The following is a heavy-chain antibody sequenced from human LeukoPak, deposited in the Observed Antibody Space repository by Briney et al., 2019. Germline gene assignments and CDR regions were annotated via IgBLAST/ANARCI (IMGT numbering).Heavy chain of an antibody. CDR1: GYTFTSYY. V-gene: IGHV1-46*01. D-gene: IGHD3-3*01. CDR3: ARDRHVEYYDFWSGYYVFDY. CDR2: INPSGGST. Sequence: ASVKVSCKASGYTFTSYYMHWVRQAPGQGLEWVGIINPSGGSTSYAQKFQGRVTMTRDTSTSTVYMELSSLRSEDTAVYYCARDRHVEYYDFWSGYYVFDYWGQGTLVTVSS. J-gene: IGHJ4*02.